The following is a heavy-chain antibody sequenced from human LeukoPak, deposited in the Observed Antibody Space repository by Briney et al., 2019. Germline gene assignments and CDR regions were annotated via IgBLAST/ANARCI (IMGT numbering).Heavy chain of an antibody. Sequence: GRSLRLSCAASGFTFSSYAMHWVRQAPGKGLEWVAVISYDGSNKYYADSVKGRFTISRDNSKNTPYLQMNSLRTEDTAVYYCARDLGYGDYDPWGQGTLVTVSS. CDR1: GFTFSSYA. D-gene: IGHD4-17*01. CDR3: ARDLGYGDYDP. CDR2: ISYDGSNK. V-gene: IGHV3-30*04. J-gene: IGHJ5*02.